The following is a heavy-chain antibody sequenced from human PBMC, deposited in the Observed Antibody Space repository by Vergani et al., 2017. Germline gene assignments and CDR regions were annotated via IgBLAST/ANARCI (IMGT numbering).Heavy chain of an antibody. CDR2: INHSGST. CDR3: ARAPWYYDSSGYSLDY. CDR1: GGSFSGYY. D-gene: IGHD3-22*01. J-gene: IGHJ4*02. Sequence: QVQLQESGPGLVKPSETLSLTCAVYGGSFSGYYWSWIRQPPGKGLEWIGEINHSGSTNYNPSLKSRVTISVDTSKNQFSLKLSSVTAADTAVYYCARAPWYYDSSGYSLDYWGQGTLVTVSS. V-gene: IGHV4-34*01.